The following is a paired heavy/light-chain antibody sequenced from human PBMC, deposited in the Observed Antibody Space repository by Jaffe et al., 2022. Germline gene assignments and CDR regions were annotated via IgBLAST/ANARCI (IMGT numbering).Heavy chain of an antibody. Sequence: EVQLEESGGGLVKPGGSLRLSCAASGFTFSAYSMNWVRQAPGKGLEWVSSITTSGTYIYYADSVTGRFTISRDNARNSLYLQMNSLRAEDTAVYYCARDHCSGGSCWTKNDYWGQGTLVTVSS. CDR2: ITTSGTYI. D-gene: IGHD2-15*01. CDR1: GFTFSAYS. J-gene: IGHJ4*02. V-gene: IGHV3-21*01. CDR3: ARDHCSGGSCWTKNDY.
Light chain of an antibody. J-gene: IGLJ2*01. CDR3: QSYDSSLSGVV. CDR1: SSNIGAGYD. V-gene: IGLV1-40*01. Sequence: QSVLTQPPSVSGAPGQRVTISCTGSSSNIGAGYDVHWYQQLQGTAPKLLIYGNTNRPSGVPDRFSGSKSGTSASLAITGLQAEDEADYYCQSYDSSLSGVVFGGGTKLTVL. CDR2: GNT.